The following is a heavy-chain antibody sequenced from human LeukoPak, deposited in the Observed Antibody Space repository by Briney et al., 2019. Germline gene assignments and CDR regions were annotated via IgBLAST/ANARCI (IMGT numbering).Heavy chain of an antibody. D-gene: IGHD3-16*01. CDR3: ARRRGFSRHHDY. CDR1: GGSITSSSYY. CDR2: IYYSGST. J-gene: IGHJ4*02. Sequence: SETLSLTCTVSGGSITSSSYYWGWIRQPPGKGLEWIGSIYYSGSTYYNPSLKSRVTISVDTSKNQFSLKLSSVTAADTAVYYCARRRGFSRHHDYWGQGTLVTVSS. V-gene: IGHV4-39*01.